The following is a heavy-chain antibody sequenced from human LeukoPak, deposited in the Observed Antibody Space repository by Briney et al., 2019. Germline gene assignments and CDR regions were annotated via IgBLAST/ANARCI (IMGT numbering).Heavy chain of an antibody. CDR3: TRDPDCSSISCHGYFDY. CDR1: GFTFGDYS. D-gene: IGHD2-2*01. J-gene: IGHJ4*02. CDR2: IRSKTFGGTT. V-gene: IGHV3-49*04. Sequence: GRSLRLSCTASGFTFGDYSMSWVRQAPGKGLEWVCFIRSKTFGGTTEYAASVKGRFTISRDDSKSIAYLQMNSLKTEDTAVYYCTRDPDCSSISCHGYFDYWGQGTLVTVSS.